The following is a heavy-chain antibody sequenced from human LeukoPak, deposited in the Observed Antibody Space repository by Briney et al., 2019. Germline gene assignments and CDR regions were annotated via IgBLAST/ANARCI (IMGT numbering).Heavy chain of an antibody. Sequence: GGSLRLSCAASGFTFRSNAMSWVRQGPGTGLEWVSAIISGSGATTYYADSVNGRFTISRDNSKKPLYLEMKNLRAHDTALYYCAYSPYCSSTRCYRFDYWGQGTLVTVSS. CDR1: GFTFRSNA. CDR3: AYSPYCSSTRCYRFDY. CDR2: IISGSGATT. D-gene: IGHD2-2*02. V-gene: IGHV3-23*01. J-gene: IGHJ4*02.